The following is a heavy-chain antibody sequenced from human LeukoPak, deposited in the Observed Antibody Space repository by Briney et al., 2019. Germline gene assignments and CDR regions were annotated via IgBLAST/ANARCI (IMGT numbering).Heavy chain of an antibody. CDR2: ISYDGSNA. J-gene: IGHJ4*02. D-gene: IGHD6-19*01. CDR3: ARDLVYSSGWFAGELDH. Sequence: GGSLRLSCSASGFAFSSDAMHWVRQAPGRGLEWLAVISYDGSNADHAESVRGRFTISRGNSKNTLFLQMNSLRPEDTAVYYCARDLVYSSGWFAGELDHWGLGTLVIVSS. CDR1: GFAFSSDA. V-gene: IGHV3-30*04.